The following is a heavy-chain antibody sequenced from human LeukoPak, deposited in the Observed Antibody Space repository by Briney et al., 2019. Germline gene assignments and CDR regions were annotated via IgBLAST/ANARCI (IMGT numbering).Heavy chain of an antibody. CDR1: GFTFEDYA. Sequence: GRSLRLSCAASGFTFEDYAMHWVRQGPGKGLEWVAGISWSSGNIGYADSVKGRFTISRDNAENSLHLQMNSLRTEDTALYFCARDAWRRAFNYGMDVWGQGTTVAVSS. D-gene: IGHD5-12*01. J-gene: IGHJ6*02. CDR2: ISWSSGNI. V-gene: IGHV3-9*01. CDR3: ARDAWRRAFNYGMDV.